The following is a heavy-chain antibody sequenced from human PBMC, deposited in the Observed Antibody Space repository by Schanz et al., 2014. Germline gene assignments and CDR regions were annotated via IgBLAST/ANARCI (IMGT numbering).Heavy chain of an antibody. CDR1: GFTFSNYA. J-gene: IGHJ6*04. D-gene: IGHD2-2*01. CDR2: ISSSSGTI. V-gene: IGHV3-48*01. CDR3: ARDLSSLIQGDV. Sequence: VQLVESGGGVVRPGGSLRLSCAGSGFTFSNYAIHWVRQAPGRGLEWVSYISSSSGTIYYADSVKGRFTISRDNAKNLLYLQMNGLRAEDTAVYFCARDLSSLIQGDVWGKGTTVTVSS.